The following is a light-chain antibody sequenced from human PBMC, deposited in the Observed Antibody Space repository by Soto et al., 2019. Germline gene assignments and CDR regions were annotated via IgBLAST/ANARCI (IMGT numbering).Light chain of an antibody. J-gene: IGKJ1*01. Sequence: DIQMTQSPSSLSASVGDRVTISCRASQSIARFLNWYQQKPGKAPKLLIYASSTLQGGVPSSFSGSGSGTDFTLTISSLQPDDVATYFCQQSYTRAFGQGTVVEI. V-gene: IGKV1-39*01. CDR1: QSIARF. CDR3: QQSYTRA. CDR2: ASS.